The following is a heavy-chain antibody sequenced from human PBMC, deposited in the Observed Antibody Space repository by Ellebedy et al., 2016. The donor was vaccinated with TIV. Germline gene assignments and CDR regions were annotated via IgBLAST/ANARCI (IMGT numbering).Heavy chain of an antibody. CDR3: ARGYSSGWYQTDAFDI. D-gene: IGHD6-19*01. CDR2: IGPSSNYA. Sequence: GESLKISCAASGFIFSNYGMHWVRQAPGKGVEWVSAIGPSSNYAFYADSVKGRFTISRDNFRNTLYLQMNSLRAEDTAVYYCARGYSSGWYQTDAFDIWGQGTMVTVSS. CDR1: GFIFSNYG. V-gene: IGHV3-21*01. J-gene: IGHJ3*02.